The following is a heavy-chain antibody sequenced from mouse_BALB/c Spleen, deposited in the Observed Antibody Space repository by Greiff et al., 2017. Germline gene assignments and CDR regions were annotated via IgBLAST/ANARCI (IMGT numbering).Heavy chain of an antibody. CDR3: VRERTVPRGGYYAMDY. V-gene: IGHV10-3*03. Sequence: EVMLVESGGGLVQPKGSLKLSCAASGFTFNTYAMHWVCQAPGKGLEWVARIRSKSNNYATYYADSVKDRFTISRDDSQSMLYLQMNNLKTEDTAMYYCVRERTVPRGGYYAMDYWGQGTSVTVSS. CDR1: GFTFNTYA. D-gene: IGHD1-1*01. J-gene: IGHJ4*01. CDR2: IRSKSNNYAT.